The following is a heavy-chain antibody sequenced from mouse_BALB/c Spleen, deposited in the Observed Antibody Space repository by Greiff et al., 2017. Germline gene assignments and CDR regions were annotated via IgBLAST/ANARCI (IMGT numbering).Heavy chain of an antibody. CDR3: ARGNYGYGDYAMDY. CDR2: IWSGGST. D-gene: IGHD1-2*01. CDR1: GFSLTSYG. Sequence: VKLMESGPGLVQPSQSLSITCTVSGFSLTSYGVHWVRQSPGKGLEWLGVIWSGGSTDYNAAFISRLSISKDNSKSQDFFKMNSLQANDTAIYYCARGNYGYGDYAMDYWGQGTSVTVSS. V-gene: IGHV2-2*02. J-gene: IGHJ4*01.